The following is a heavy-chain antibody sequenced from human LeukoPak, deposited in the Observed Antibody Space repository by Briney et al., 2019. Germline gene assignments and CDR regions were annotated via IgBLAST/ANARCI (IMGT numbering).Heavy chain of an antibody. D-gene: IGHD2-8*01. J-gene: IGHJ1*01. Sequence: GGSLRLSCAASGFTFSSYAMHWVRQAPGKGLEWVSGISWNSGSIGYADSVKGRFTISRDNAKNSLYLQMNSLRAEDTALYYCAKATYGKQYFQHWGQGTLVTVSS. CDR3: AKATYGKQYFQH. CDR1: GFTFSSYA. V-gene: IGHV3-9*01. CDR2: ISWNSGSI.